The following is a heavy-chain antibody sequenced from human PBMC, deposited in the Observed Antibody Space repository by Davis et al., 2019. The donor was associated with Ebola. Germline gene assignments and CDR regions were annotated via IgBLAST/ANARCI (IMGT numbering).Heavy chain of an antibody. CDR1: GYRFTNYW. CDR2: IYPGDSDT. V-gene: IGHV5-51*01. J-gene: IGHJ5*02. Sequence: GASLKISCKGSGYRFTNYWIGWVRQLPGKGLEWLGIIYPGDSDTRYSPSFQGQVTISADKSTTTAYLQWSNLKASDTAMYYCARSIVGGKSGRWFDPWGQGTLVTVSS. CDR3: ARSIVGGKSGRWFDP. D-gene: IGHD4-23*01.